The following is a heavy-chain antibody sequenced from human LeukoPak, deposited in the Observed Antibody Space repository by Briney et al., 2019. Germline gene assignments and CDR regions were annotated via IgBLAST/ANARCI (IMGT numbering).Heavy chain of an antibody. D-gene: IGHD3-16*01. CDR3: ARGLMLTFGGSPCYFDF. Sequence: PGGSLRLSCAASGFSVSTNYMSWVRQAPGKGLEWVSVVYPSGATFYADSVKDRFTISRDTSRNTVVLQMNRLRAEDTAMFYCARGLMLTFGGSPCYFDFWGQGTLVTVSP. CDR1: GFSVSTNY. CDR2: VYPSGAT. V-gene: IGHV3-66*01. J-gene: IGHJ4*02.